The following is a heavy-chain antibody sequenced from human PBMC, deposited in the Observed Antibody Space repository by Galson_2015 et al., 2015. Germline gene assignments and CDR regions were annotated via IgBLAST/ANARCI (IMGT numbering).Heavy chain of an antibody. V-gene: IGHV5-10-1*01. CDR2: IDPSDSYT. CDR1: GYSFTSYW. Sequence: QSGAEVKKPGESLRISCKGSGYSFTSYWISWVRQMPGKGLEWMGRIDPSDSYTNYSPSFQGHVTISADKSISTAYLRWSSLKASDTAMYYCARRLRDYDFWSGLDYYYYGMDVWGQGTTVTVSS. D-gene: IGHD3-3*01. J-gene: IGHJ6*02. CDR3: ARRLRDYDFWSGLDYYYYGMDV.